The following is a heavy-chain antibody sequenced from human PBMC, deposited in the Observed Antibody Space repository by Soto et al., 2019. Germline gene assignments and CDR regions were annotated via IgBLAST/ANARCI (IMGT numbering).Heavy chain of an antibody. CDR2: IWYDGSNE. J-gene: IGHJ5*02. CDR1: GFTFSSYG. V-gene: IGHV3-33*01. Sequence: QVQLVESGGGVVQPGRSLRLSCAASGFTFSSYGMHWVRQAPGKGLEWVAVIWYDGSNEYYADSVKGRFTISRDNSKNTLYLQMNSLRAEDTAVYYCARAVSSGYDWFDPWGQGTLVTVSS. D-gene: IGHD5-12*01. CDR3: ARAVSSGYDWFDP.